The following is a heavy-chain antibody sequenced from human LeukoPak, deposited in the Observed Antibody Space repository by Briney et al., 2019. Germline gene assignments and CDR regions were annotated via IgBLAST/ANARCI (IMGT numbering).Heavy chain of an antibody. J-gene: IGHJ4*02. Sequence: GWSVRLSCAACGFTFSRYAMSWVRQAPGKGLEGVSVISGSGCSTYYAESVKGRFTISRDNSKNPLYLQMNRLRAQDPAVYYRGKTGHHGYDSMSNLHYWGQGTLVTVSS. CDR2: ISGSGCST. V-gene: IGHV3-23*01. CDR1: GFTFSRYA. D-gene: IGHD5-12*01. CDR3: GKTGHHGYDSMSNLHY.